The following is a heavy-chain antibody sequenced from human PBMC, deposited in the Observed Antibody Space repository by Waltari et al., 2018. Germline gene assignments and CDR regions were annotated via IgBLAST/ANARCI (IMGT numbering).Heavy chain of an antibody. J-gene: IGHJ2*01. CDR2: IYYSGST. V-gene: IGHV4-59*11. CDR1: GGSISSHY. D-gene: IGHD6-13*01. CDR3: ARGGIAAAGSYWYFDL. Sequence: QVQLQESGPGLVKPSETLSLTCTVSGGSISSHYWSWIRPPPGKGLEWIGYIYYSGSTNYNPSLKSRVTISVDTSKNQFSLKLSSVTAADTAVYYCARGGIAAAGSYWYFDLWGRGTLVTVSS.